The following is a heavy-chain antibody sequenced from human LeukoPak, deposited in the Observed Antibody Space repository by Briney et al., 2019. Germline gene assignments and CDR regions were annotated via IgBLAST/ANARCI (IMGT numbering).Heavy chain of an antibody. CDR3: ARGTSGNHYYYYYMDV. CDR1: GGSISSYY. CDR2: IYTSGST. D-gene: IGHD3-10*01. V-gene: IGHV4-4*07. J-gene: IGHJ6*03. Sequence: PSETLSLTCTVSGGSISSYYWSWIRQPAGKGLEWIGRIYTSGSTNYNPSLKSRVTMSVDTSKNQFSLKLSSVTAADTAVYYCARGTSGNHYYYYYMDVWGKGTTVTISS.